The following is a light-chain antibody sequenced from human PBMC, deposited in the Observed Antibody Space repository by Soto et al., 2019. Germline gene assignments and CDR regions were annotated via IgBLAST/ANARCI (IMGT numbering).Light chain of an antibody. V-gene: IGKV4-1*01. Sequence: DIVMTQSPDSLAVSLGERATINCKSSQSVLATSSNKNYLAWYQHKPGQAPKLLLYWASLRESGVPDRFSGSGSGTDFTLTISSLQAEDVAVYYCHQYYIDTLSFGGGTKVEIK. CDR2: WAS. CDR1: QSVLATSSNKNY. CDR3: HQYYIDTLS. J-gene: IGKJ4*01.